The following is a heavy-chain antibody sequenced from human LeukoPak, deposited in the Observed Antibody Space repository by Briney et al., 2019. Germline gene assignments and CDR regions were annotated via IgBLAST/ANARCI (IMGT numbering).Heavy chain of an antibody. J-gene: IGHJ4*02. Sequence: GGSLRLSCAASGFTFSNAWMSWVRQAPGKGLEWVGRIKSKTDGGTTDYATPVKGRFTISRDDSKNTLYLQMNSLKTEDTAVYYCTTDGAVVVPAATPEYYFDYWGQGTLVTVSS. CDR1: GFTFSNAW. D-gene: IGHD2-2*02. CDR2: IKSKTDGGTT. CDR3: TTDGAVVVPAATPEYYFDY. V-gene: IGHV3-15*01.